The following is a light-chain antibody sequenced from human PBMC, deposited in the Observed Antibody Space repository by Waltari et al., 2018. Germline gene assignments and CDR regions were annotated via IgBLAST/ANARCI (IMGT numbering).Light chain of an antibody. CDR3: QQYYSYPT. Sequence: AIRMTQSPSSCSASTGDRVTITCRASQGISSYLAWYQQKPGKAPKLLIYAASTLQSGVPSRFSGSVSGTDVTLTISCLQSEDFATYYCQQYYSYPTFGGGTKVEIK. V-gene: IGKV1-8*01. CDR1: QGISSY. CDR2: AAS. J-gene: IGKJ4*01.